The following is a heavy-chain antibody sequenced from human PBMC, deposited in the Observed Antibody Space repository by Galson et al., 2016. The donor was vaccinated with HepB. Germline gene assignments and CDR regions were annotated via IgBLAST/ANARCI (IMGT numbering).Heavy chain of an antibody. CDR1: GFIFCSCG. D-gene: IGHD1-26*01. CDR3: AKDVGGEAFFEY. V-gene: IGHV3-23*01. Sequence: SLRLSCAASGFIFCSCGMSWVRQAPGKGLEWVSTISDSGSNTHYADSVGGRFTISRDNSKNTLYLQMKSLRAEDTAVYYCAKDVGGEAFFEYWGQGALVTVSS. CDR2: ISDSGSNT. J-gene: IGHJ4*02.